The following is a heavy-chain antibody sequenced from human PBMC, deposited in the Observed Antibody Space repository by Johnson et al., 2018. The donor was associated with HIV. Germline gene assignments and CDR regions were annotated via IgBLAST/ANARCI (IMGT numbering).Heavy chain of an antibody. Sequence: QMLLVESGGGVVQPGRSLRLSCAASGFTFSSYAMHWVRQAPGKGLEWVSGISWNSGNIDYVDSVKGRFTISRDNSKNTLYLQMNSLRAEDTAVYYCARDSNRYAFDIWGQGTMVTVSS. D-gene: IGHD2-8*01. CDR1: GFTFSSYA. CDR3: ARDSNRYAFDI. V-gene: IGHV3-30*14. J-gene: IGHJ3*02. CDR2: ISWNSGNI.